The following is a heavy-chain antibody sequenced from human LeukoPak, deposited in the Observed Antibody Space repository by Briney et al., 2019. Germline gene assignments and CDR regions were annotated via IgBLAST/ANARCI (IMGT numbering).Heavy chain of an antibody. CDR3: ARGPHSSSWYLPYYYYYYGMDV. CDR1: GYTFTSYY. Sequence: ASVKVSCKASGYTFTSYYMHWVRQAPGQGLEWMGIINPSGGSTSYAQKFQGRVTMTRDTSTSTVYMELSSLRSEDTAVYYCARGPHSSSWYLPYYYYYYGMDVWGQGTTVTVSS. V-gene: IGHV1-46*01. CDR2: INPSGGST. J-gene: IGHJ6*02. D-gene: IGHD6-13*01.